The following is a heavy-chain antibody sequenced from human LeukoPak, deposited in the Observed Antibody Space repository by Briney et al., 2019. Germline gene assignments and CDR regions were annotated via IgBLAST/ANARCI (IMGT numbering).Heavy chain of an antibody. V-gene: IGHV4-38-2*02. CDR1: GYSISSGYY. D-gene: IGHD6-13*01. CDR3: TSLYSSSWYLGDY. CDR2: ITHSGIP. Sequence: SETLSLTCTVSGYSISSGYYWGWIRQPPGKGLEWIGSITHSGIPYYSPSLRSRVTISLDPSKNQSSLKLTSVTAADTAVYYCTSLYSSSWYLGDYWGQGALVTVSS. J-gene: IGHJ4*02.